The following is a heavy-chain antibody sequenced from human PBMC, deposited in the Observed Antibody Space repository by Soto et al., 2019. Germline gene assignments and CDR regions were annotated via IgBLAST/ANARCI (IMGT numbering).Heavy chain of an antibody. Sequence: QVHLQESGPGLVKPSETLSLTCTVSGGYINNHYWSWIRQPPGKGLEWIGYIYYTGSTNYNPSLKSRVTMSVDTSKNQFSLNLTSLTAADTAIYYCARANWYSEYWGQGTLVTVFS. V-gene: IGHV4-59*11. CDR1: GGYINNHY. J-gene: IGHJ4*02. CDR3: ARANWYSEY. CDR2: IYYTGST. D-gene: IGHD7-27*01.